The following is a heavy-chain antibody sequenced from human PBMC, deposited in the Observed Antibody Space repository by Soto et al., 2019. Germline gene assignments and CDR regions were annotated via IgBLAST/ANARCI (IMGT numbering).Heavy chain of an antibody. CDR1: GGTFSSYA. V-gene: IGHV1-69*06. Sequence: QVQLVQSGAEVKKPGSSVKVSCKASGGTFSSYAISWVRQAPGQGLEWMGGIIPIFGTANYAQKFQGRVTITAEKSTSTAYMELSSLRSEDTAVYYCASSLGYCSSTSCYGAFDIWGQGTMVTVSS. J-gene: IGHJ3*02. CDR3: ASSLGYCSSTSCYGAFDI. D-gene: IGHD2-2*01. CDR2: IIPIFGTA.